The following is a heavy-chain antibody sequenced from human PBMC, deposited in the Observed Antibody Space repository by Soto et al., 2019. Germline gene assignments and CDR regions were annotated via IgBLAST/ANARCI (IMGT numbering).Heavy chain of an antibody. Sequence: QVQLVQSGAEEKKPGASVKVSCKASGYTFTSYAMHWVRQAPGQRLEWMGWINAGNGNTKYSQKFQGRVTITRDTSASTAYMELSSLRSEDTAVYYCARDSYDSSGYWAGFDYWGQGTLVTVSS. V-gene: IGHV1-3*05. D-gene: IGHD3-22*01. CDR3: ARDSYDSSGYWAGFDY. CDR1: GYTFTSYA. CDR2: INAGNGNT. J-gene: IGHJ4*02.